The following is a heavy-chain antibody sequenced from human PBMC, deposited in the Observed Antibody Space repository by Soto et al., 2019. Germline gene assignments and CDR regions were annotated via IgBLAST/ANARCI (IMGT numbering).Heavy chain of an antibody. CDR1: GFTFSGSA. J-gene: IGHJ6*02. D-gene: IGHD5-12*01. CDR2: IRSKANSYAT. CDR3: TTVVATILGYYYYGMDV. Sequence: LRLSCAASGFTFSGSAMHWVRQASGKGLEWVGRIRSKANSYATAYAASVKGRFTISRDDSKNTAYLQMNSLKTEDTAVYYCTTVVATILGYYYYGMDVWGQGTTVTVSS. V-gene: IGHV3-73*01.